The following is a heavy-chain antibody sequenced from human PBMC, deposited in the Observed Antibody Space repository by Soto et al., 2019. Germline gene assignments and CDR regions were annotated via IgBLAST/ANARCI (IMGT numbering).Heavy chain of an antibody. CDR1: GDSVSSNSAA. J-gene: IGHJ6*02. CDR3: ARAGIVGATGYYYYGMDV. D-gene: IGHD1-26*01. V-gene: IGHV6-1*01. Sequence: SQTLSLPCAISGDSVSSNSAAWNWIRQSPSRGLEWLGRTYYRSKWYNDYAVSVKSRITINPDTSKNQFSLQLNSVTPEDTAVYYCARAGIVGATGYYYYGMDVWGQGTTVTVSS. CDR2: TYYRSKWYN.